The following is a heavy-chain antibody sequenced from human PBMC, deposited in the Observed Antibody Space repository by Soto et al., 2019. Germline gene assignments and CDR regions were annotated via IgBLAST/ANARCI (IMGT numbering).Heavy chain of an antibody. D-gene: IGHD6-13*01. CDR2: IYPDDSDT. CDR3: ARLQAAAGDNDLTFDY. Sequence: PGESLKISCKHSGFNFPTFWIAWVRQMPGKGLEWMGTIYPDDSDTRYSPSFQGQVTISADKSISTAYLQWSSLKASDTAMYYCARLQAAAGDNDLTFDYWGQGTLVTVSS. CDR1: GFNFPTFW. V-gene: IGHV5-51*01. J-gene: IGHJ4*02.